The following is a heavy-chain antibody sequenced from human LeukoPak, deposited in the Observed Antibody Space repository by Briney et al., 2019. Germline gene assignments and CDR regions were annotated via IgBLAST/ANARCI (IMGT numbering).Heavy chain of an antibody. CDR3: ASPFIAAAGMGAFDI. J-gene: IGHJ3*02. V-gene: IGHV3-20*04. D-gene: IGHD6-13*01. CDR1: GFTFDDYG. Sequence: GGSLRLSCAASGFTFDDYGMGWVRQAPGKGLEWVSGINWNGGSTGYADSVKGRFTISRDNAKNSLYLQMNSLRAEDTALYYCASPFIAAAGMGAFDIWGQGTMVTVSS. CDR2: INWNGGST.